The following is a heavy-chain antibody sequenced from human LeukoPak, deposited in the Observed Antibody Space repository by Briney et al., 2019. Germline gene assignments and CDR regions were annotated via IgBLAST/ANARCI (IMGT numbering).Heavy chain of an antibody. Sequence: GGSLRLSCAPSGFSFSSYTMNWVRLAPGRGLEWVSSIIGTSEMHYADSVKGRFTVSRDNDKNSLFLQLYSLSVEDTAVYYCTRAIIVALGTGPFDIWGQGTVVTVSS. D-gene: IGHD6-13*01. CDR2: IIGTSEM. V-gene: IGHV3-21*06. CDR1: GFSFSSYT. CDR3: TRAIIVALGTGPFDI. J-gene: IGHJ3*02.